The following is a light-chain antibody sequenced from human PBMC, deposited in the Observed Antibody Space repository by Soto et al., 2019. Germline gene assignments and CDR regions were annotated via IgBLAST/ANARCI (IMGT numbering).Light chain of an antibody. V-gene: IGLV1-40*01. CDR2: GNS. Sequence: QYVLTQPPSVSGAPGQRVTISCTGSSSNIGAGYDVHWYQQLPGTAPKLLIYGNSNRPSGVPDRFSGSKSGTSASLAITGLQAEDDADYYCQSYDSSLSSYVFGTGTKLTVL. J-gene: IGLJ1*01. CDR1: SSNIGAGYD. CDR3: QSYDSSLSSYV.